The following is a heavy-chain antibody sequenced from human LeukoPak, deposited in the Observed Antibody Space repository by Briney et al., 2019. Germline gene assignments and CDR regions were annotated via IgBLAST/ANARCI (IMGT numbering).Heavy chain of an antibody. CDR3: ARDFHCDY. D-gene: IGHD2-21*02. CDR1: GFTFSSYA. Sequence: GGSLRLSCAASGFTFSSYAMHWVRQAPGKGLEWVAVISYDGSNKYYAGSVKGRFTISRDNSKNTLYLQMNSLRAEDTAVYYCARDFHCDYWGQGTLVTVSS. V-gene: IGHV3-30*04. CDR2: ISYDGSNK. J-gene: IGHJ4*02.